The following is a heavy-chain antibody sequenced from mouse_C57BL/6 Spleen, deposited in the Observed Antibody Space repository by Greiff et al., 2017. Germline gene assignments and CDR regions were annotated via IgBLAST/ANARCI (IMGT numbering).Heavy chain of an antibody. J-gene: IGHJ2*01. CDR1: GYTFTSYW. D-gene: IGHD2-1*01. CDR3: ARGGGNYVLDY. CDR2: IYPGSGST. Sequence: QVQLQQSGAELVKPGASVKMSCKASGYTFTSYWITWVKQRPGQGLEWIGDIYPGSGSTNYNEKFKRKATLTVDTSSSTAYMHLSSLTSEDSAVYYCARGGGNYVLDYWGQGTTLTVSS. V-gene: IGHV1-55*01.